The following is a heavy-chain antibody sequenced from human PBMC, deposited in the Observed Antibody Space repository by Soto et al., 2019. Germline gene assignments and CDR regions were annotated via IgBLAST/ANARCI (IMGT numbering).Heavy chain of an antibody. J-gene: IGHJ4*02. CDR3: ERGDLGRIVY. CDR2: INHSGST. D-gene: IGHD3-16*01. CDR1: GGSFSGYY. V-gene: IGHV4-34*01. Sequence: PSETLSLTCAVYGGSFSGYYWSWIRQPPGKGLEWIGEINHSGSTNYNPSLKSRVTISVDTSKNQFSLKLSSVTAADTAVYYCERGDLGRIVYWGQGTLVTVSS.